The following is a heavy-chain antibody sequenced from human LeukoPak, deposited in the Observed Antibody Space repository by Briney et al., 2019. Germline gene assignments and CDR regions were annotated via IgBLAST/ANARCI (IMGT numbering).Heavy chain of an antibody. CDR1: GFTFSSYW. CDR2: INSDGSST. CDR3: ARDGYYYGSGSYYAGPYYYYMGV. Sequence: PGGSLRLSCAASGFTFSSYWMHWVRQAPGKGLVWVSRINSDGSSTSYADSVRGRFTISRDNAKNTLYLQMNSLRAEDTAVYYCARDGYYYGSGSYYAGPYYYYMGVWGKGTTVTISS. D-gene: IGHD3-10*01. J-gene: IGHJ6*03. V-gene: IGHV3-74*01.